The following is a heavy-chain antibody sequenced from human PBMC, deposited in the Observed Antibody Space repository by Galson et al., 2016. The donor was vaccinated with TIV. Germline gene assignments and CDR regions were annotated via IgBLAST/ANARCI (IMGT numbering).Heavy chain of an antibody. J-gene: IGHJ3*02. D-gene: IGHD3-22*01. CDR2: IIPMFGTT. Sequence: SVKVSCKASGVTFSSYAINWVRQAPGQGLEWMGGIIPMFGTTNYVQKFQGRVTITTVAATSTAYMQLSSLRSEDTAVYSCARAQNLFDSSGYYRHASDIWCQGTMVTVST. V-gene: IGHV1-69*05. CDR1: GVTFSSYA. CDR3: ARAQNLFDSSGYYRHASDI.